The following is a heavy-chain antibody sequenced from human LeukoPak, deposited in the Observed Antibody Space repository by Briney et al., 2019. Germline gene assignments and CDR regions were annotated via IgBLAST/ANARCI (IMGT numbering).Heavy chain of an antibody. CDR1: GFTFSNAW. CDR2: IKSNTDGGTT. CDR3: TTDRGYSSGWYGY. J-gene: IGHJ4*02. V-gene: IGHV3-15*01. Sequence: GGSLRLSCAASGFTFSNAWMSWVRQAPGKGLEWVGRIKSNTDGGTTDYAAPVKGRFTISRDDSKNTLYLQMNSLKTEDTAVYYCTTDRGYSSGWYGYWGQGTLVTVSS. D-gene: IGHD6-19*01.